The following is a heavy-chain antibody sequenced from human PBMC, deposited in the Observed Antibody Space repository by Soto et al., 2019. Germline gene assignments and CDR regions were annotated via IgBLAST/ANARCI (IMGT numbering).Heavy chain of an antibody. CDR2: IKQDGSEK. Sequence: SGGSLRLSCAASGFPFSNYVMTWVRQAPGKGLEWVANIKQDGSEKNYVDSVKGRFTISRDNAKNSLFLQMNSLRAEDAAVYYCVRGGTNFDPWGQGTLVTVSS. CDR1: GFPFSNYV. D-gene: IGHD2-8*01. CDR3: VRGGTNFDP. J-gene: IGHJ5*02. V-gene: IGHV3-7*03.